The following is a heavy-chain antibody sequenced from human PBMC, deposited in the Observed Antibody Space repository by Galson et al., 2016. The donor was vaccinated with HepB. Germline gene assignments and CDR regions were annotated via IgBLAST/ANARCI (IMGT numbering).Heavy chain of an antibody. Sequence: SLRLSCATSGFTFGDYAMNWFRQAPGKGLEWVGFIRGEAYGGTIEYAASVRGRFTISRDDSKSIAYLQMNSLKIEDTAVYYCTSAAQPNYYYYYMDVWGKGTTVTVSS. J-gene: IGHJ6*03. V-gene: IGHV3-49*03. D-gene: IGHD1-14*01. CDR3: TSAAQPNYYYYYMDV. CDR2: IRGEAYGGTI. CDR1: GFTFGDYA.